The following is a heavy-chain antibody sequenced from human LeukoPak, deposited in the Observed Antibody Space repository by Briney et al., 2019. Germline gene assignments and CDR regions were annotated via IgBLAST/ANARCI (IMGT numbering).Heavy chain of an antibody. V-gene: IGHV1-2*02. D-gene: IGHD6-19*01. CDR2: INPNSGGT. CDR3: ARAREGYSSGWYYFDY. CDR1: GYTFTGNH. J-gene: IGHJ4*02. Sequence: ASVKVSCKASGYTFTGNHMHWVRQAPGQGLEWMGGINPNSGGTNYAQKFQGRVTMTRDTSISTAYMELSRLRSDDTAVYYCARAREGYSSGWYYFDYWGQGTLVTVSS.